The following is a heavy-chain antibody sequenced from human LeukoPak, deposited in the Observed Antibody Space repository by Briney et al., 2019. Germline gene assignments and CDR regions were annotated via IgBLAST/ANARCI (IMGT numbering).Heavy chain of an antibody. Sequence: ASVKVSCEASGYTFTGYYMHWVRQAPGQGLEWMGWINPNSGGTNYAQKFQGRVTMTRDTSISTAYMELSRLRSDDTAVYYCARSGYYYDSSGYYYMDVWGKGTTVTVSS. V-gene: IGHV1-2*02. CDR2: INPNSGGT. CDR1: GYTFTGYY. J-gene: IGHJ6*03. CDR3: ARSGYYYDSSGYYYMDV. D-gene: IGHD3-22*01.